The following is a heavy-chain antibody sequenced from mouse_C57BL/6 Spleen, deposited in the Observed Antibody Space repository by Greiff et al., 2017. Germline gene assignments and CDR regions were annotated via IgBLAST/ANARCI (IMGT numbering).Heavy chain of an antibody. D-gene: IGHD1-1*01. Sequence: EVKLVESGPELVKPGASVKISCKASGYSFTDYNMNWVKQSNGKSLEWIGVINPNYGTTSYNQKFKGKATLTVDQSSSTAYMQLNSLTSEDSAVYYCARSKYYGSSSYFDYGGQGTTLTVSS. CDR3: ARSKYYGSSSYFDY. CDR2: INPNYGTT. CDR1: GYSFTDYN. V-gene: IGHV1-39*01. J-gene: IGHJ2*01.